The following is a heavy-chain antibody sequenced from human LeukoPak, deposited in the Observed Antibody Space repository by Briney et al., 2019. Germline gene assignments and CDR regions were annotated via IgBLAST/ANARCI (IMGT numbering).Heavy chain of an antibody. V-gene: IGHV3-21*01. D-gene: IGHD3-10*01. Sequence: GGSLRLSCSASGFTFSTDNMNWVRQVPRKGLEWVSAISSSSTQINHADSVKGRFTITRDNAENSLYLQMNSLRAEDTAVYHCVRVLLEAGNQYGSGSHDYWGQGTLVTVSS. J-gene: IGHJ4*02. CDR2: ISSSSTQI. CDR3: VRVLLEAGNQYGSGSHDY. CDR1: GFTFSTDN.